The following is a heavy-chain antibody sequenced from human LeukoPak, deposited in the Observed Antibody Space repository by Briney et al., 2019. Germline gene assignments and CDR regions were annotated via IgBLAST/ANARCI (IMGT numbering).Heavy chain of an antibody. J-gene: IGHJ4*02. CDR2: IYSGGTT. CDR1: GFTASDNY. D-gene: IGHD2-2*01. V-gene: IGHV3-66*01. Sequence: PGGSLRLSCAASGFTASDNYMSWVRQAPGQGLEWVSIIYSGGTTYYADSVKGRFTISRDISRNMVYLQMNSLRAEDTAVFYCARALPAASHTSFDYWGQGTLVTVSS. CDR3: ARALPAASHTSFDY.